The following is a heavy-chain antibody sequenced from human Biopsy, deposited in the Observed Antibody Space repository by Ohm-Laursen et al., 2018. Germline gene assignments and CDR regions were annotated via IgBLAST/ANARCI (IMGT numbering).Heavy chain of an antibody. Sequence: GTLSLTCTVSGASVTSGSYYWSWIRQPPGKGLEWLGYISNIGSTNYNPSLKSRVTISVDRSKNHFSLKLTSVTAADTAVYYCARESALAGDFDSWGQGTLVTVSS. V-gene: IGHV4-61*01. D-gene: IGHD6-19*01. CDR3: ARESALAGDFDS. J-gene: IGHJ4*02. CDR2: ISNIGST. CDR1: GASVTSGSYY.